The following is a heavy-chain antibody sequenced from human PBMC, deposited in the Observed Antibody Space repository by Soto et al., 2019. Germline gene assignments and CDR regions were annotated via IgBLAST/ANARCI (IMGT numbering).Heavy chain of an antibody. D-gene: IGHD6-13*01. CDR1: GFTFDDYA. CDR2: INWNSGSI. Sequence: LILSCAASGFTFDDYAMHWVRQVPGKGLEWVSGINWNSGSIGNADSVKGRFAISRANAKTSLHLQMNGLRAKDTASYYCVKDGSTNWYRNYFRHWGQGTQVTVSS. J-gene: IGHJ1*01. CDR3: VKDGSTNWYRNYFRH. V-gene: IGHV3-9*01.